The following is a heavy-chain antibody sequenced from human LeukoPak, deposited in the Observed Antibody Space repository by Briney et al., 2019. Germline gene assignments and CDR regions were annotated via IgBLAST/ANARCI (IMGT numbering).Heavy chain of an antibody. CDR3: ARDRDYGDQGFDP. V-gene: IGHV3-30*04. D-gene: IGHD4-17*01. CDR2: ISYDGSNK. J-gene: IGHJ5*02. Sequence: GGSLRLSCAASGFTFSSYAMHWVRQAPGKGLEWVAVISYDGSNKYYADSVKGRFTISRDNSKNTLYLQMNSLRSEDTAVYYCARDRDYGDQGFDPWGQGTLVTVPS. CDR1: GFTFSSYA.